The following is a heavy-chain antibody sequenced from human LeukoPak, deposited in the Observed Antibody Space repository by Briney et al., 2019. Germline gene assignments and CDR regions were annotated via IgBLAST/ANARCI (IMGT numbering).Heavy chain of an antibody. J-gene: IGHJ3*02. CDR2: ISGSGGST. D-gene: IGHD5-24*01. CDR1: GFTFSSYA. CDR3: ARSRISGWDDGYNRRGPPDDAFDI. Sequence: PGGSLRLSCAASGFTFSSYAMHWVRQAPGKGLEWVSAISGSGGSTYYADSVKGRFTISRDNSKNTLYLQMNSLRAEDTAVYYCARSRISGWDDGYNRRGPPDDAFDIWGQGTMVTVSS. V-gene: IGHV3-23*01.